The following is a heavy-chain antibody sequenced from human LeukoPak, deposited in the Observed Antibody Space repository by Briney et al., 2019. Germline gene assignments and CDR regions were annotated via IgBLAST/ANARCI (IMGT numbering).Heavy chain of an antibody. Sequence: GGSLRLSCAASGFTFSSYAMSWVRQAPGKGLEWVSAISGSGGSTYYADSVKGRFTISRDNSKNTLYLQMNSLRAEDTAVYYCARGKEVITMLRGLKPGYYFDYWGQGTLVTVSS. D-gene: IGHD3-10*01. CDR1: GFTFSSYA. J-gene: IGHJ4*02. V-gene: IGHV3-23*01. CDR3: ARGKEVITMLRGLKPGYYFDY. CDR2: ISGSGGST.